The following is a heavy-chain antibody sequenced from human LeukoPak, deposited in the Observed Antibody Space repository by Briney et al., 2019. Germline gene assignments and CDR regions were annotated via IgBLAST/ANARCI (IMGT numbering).Heavy chain of an antibody. CDR3: AKGMVPLQTTYFDY. V-gene: IGHV3-23*01. D-gene: IGHD1-1*01. J-gene: IGHJ4*02. Sequence: GGSLRLSCAASGFTFSNYGMSWVRQAPGKGLEWVSFISGSGGVTLYADSVKGRFTISRDNSKGTVFLQMNSLRSEDTAVYYCAKGMVPLQTTYFDYWGQGTLVTVSS. CDR1: GFTFSNYG. CDR2: ISGSGGVT.